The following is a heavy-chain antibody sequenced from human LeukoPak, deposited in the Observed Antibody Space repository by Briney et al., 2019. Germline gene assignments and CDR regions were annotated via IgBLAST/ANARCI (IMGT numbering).Heavy chain of an antibody. J-gene: IGHJ4*02. D-gene: IGHD2-2*02. CDR1: GGSISSYY. CDR3: ASLYCSSTSCYSYFDY. V-gene: IGHV4-59*01. Sequence: SETLSLTCTVSGGSISSYYWTWIRQPPGKGLEWIGCVYYSGSPNYNPSLKSRVTISVDASKNQFSLKLSSVTAADTAVYYCASLYCSSTSCYSYFDYWAREPWSPSPQ. CDR2: VYYSGSP.